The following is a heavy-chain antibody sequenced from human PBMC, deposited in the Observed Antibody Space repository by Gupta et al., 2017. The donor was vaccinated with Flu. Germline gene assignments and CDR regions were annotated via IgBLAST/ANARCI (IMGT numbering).Heavy chain of an antibody. CDR3: ARAYSSGWYGAEYFQH. Sequence: QVQLVQSGAEVKKPGASVKVSCKASGYTFTSYAMHWVRQAPGQRLEWMGWINAGNGNTKYSQKFQGRVTITRDTSASTAYMELSSLRSEDTAVYYCARAYSSGWYGAEYFQHWCQGPLVTVSS. J-gene: IGHJ1*01. D-gene: IGHD6-19*01. V-gene: IGHV1-3*01. CDR1: GYTFTSYA. CDR2: INAGNGNT.